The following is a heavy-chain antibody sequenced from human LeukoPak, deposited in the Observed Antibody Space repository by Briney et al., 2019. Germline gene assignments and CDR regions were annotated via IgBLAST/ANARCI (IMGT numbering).Heavy chain of an antibody. V-gene: IGHV4-30-2*01. CDR1: GGSISSGGYA. CDR3: ASGNTGYDRDSFDI. Sequence: SETLSLTCAVSGGSISSGGYAWSWVRQPPGEGLEWVGYIYHSGSTYYNPSLQSRVTISLDRSKNQFSLKLSSMTAADTAVYYCASGNTGYDRDSFDIWGQGTMVTVSS. CDR2: IYHSGST. D-gene: IGHD5-12*01. J-gene: IGHJ3*02.